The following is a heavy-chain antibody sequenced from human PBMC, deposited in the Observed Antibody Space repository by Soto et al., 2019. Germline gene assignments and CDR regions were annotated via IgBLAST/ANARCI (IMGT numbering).Heavy chain of an antibody. V-gene: IGHV1-2*02. CDR3: AKDPNIVVVPAATGGMDV. J-gene: IGHJ6*02. D-gene: IGHD2-2*01. CDR1: GYTFTDYY. Sequence: ASVKVSCKASGYTFTDYYMHWVRQAPGQGLEWMGWINPNSGGTNYAQKFQGRVTMTRVTSISTAYLALSSLRSDDTALYYCAKDPNIVVVPAATGGMDVLGQWTTVTVSS. CDR2: INPNSGGT.